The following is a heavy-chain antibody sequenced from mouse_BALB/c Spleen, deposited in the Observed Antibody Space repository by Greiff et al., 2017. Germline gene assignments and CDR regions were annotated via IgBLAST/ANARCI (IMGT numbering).Heavy chain of an antibody. CDR2: IDPANGNT. D-gene: IGHD2-2*01. CDR1: GFNIKDTY. J-gene: IGHJ3*01. CDR3: ARGDYGDDGAWFAY. V-gene: IGHV14-3*02. Sequence: VQLKQSGAELVKPGASVKLSCTASGFNIKDTYMHWVKQRPEQGLEWIGRIDPANGNTKYDPKFQGKDTITADTSSNTAYLQLSSLTSVDTAVYYCARGDYGDDGAWFAYWGQGTLVTVSA.